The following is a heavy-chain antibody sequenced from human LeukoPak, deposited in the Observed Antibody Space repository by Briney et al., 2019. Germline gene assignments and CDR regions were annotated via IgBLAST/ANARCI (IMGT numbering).Heavy chain of an antibody. Sequence: GGSLRLSSAASGFTLSRNYMSWVRQAPGKGLEWVSVIYIDGNTYYADSVRGRFSISRDNTKNTVYLQMNSLRAEDTAVYYGARGDGYNFFDSWGQGTMVTVSS. CDR3: ARGDGYNFFDS. D-gene: IGHD5-24*01. J-gene: IGHJ4*02. CDR2: IYIDGNT. CDR1: GFTLSRNY. V-gene: IGHV3-66*01.